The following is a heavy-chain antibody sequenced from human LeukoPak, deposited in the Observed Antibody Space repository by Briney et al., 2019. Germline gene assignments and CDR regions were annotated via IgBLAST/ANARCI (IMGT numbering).Heavy chain of an antibody. J-gene: IGHJ4*02. V-gene: IGHV4-39*07. CDR3: ARGTDAYLASFDY. CDR2: IYYSGST. Sequence: SETLSLTCTVSGGSISSSSYYWGWIRQPPGKGLEWIGSIYYSGSTYYTPSLKSRVTISVDTSKNQFSLKLSSVTAADTAVFYCARGTDAYLASFDYRGQGTLVTVSS. D-gene: IGHD3-16*01. CDR1: GGSISSSSYY.